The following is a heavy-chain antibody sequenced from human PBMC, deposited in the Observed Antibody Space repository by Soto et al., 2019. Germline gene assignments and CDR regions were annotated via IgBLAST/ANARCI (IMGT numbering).Heavy chain of an antibody. J-gene: IGHJ4*02. CDR2: IDPSDSQT. CDR1: GYSFAGYW. Sequence: GESLKISCKGSGYSFAGYWITWVRQRPGKGLEWMGRIDPSDSQTYYSPSFRGHVTISAAKSITTVFLQWSSLRASDTAMYYCARQIYDSDSGPNFQYYFDSWGQGTLVTVSS. D-gene: IGHD3-22*01. V-gene: IGHV5-10-1*01. CDR3: ARQIYDSDSGPNFQYYFDS.